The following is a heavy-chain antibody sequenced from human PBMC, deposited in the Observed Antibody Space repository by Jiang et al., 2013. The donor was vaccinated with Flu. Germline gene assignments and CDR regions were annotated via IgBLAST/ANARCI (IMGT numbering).Heavy chain of an antibody. D-gene: IGHD4-17*01. V-gene: IGHV3-53*01. CDR1: GFTVSSNY. J-gene: IGHJ6*02. CDR3: ATLTVTTGYYYYGMDV. CDR2: IYSAGST. Sequence: QLLESGGGLIQPGGSLRLSCAASGFTVSSNYMSWVRQAPGQGLEWVSIIYSAGSTYYANSVKGRFTFSRDNSKNTLYLQMNSLRAEDTAVYYCATLTVTTGYYYYGMDVWGQGTTVTVSS.